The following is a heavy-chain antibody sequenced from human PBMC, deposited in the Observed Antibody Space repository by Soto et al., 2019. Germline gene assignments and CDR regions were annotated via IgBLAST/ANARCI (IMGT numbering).Heavy chain of an antibody. V-gene: IGHV3-23*01. J-gene: IGHJ1*01. Sequence: PGGSLRLSCAASGFTFSSYAMTWVRQAPGRGLEWVTFIHPSGDTFYADSVKGRFAISRDTSKNTLSLQMNSLRVEDTAVYYCTSGLDDAKIHHWGQGTLVTVSS. CDR2: IHPSGDT. D-gene: IGHD1-1*01. CDR3: TSGLDDAKIHH. CDR1: GFTFSSYA.